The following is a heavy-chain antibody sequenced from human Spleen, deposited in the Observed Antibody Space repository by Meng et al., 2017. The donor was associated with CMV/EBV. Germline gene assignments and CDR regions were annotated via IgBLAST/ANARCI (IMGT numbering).Heavy chain of an antibody. J-gene: IGHJ3*02. D-gene: IGHD1-26*01. CDR3: ARSSHLWELPAVTDDAFDI. CDR2: INEDGSQK. Sequence: GESLKISCAASGFTISKYWMTWVRQAPGKGLEWLANINEDGSQKNYVDSVKGRFTISRDNAKNSLYLHMNSLRAEDTAVYYCARSSHLWELPAVTDDAFDIWGQGTMVTVSS. V-gene: IGHV3-7*01. CDR1: GFTISKYW.